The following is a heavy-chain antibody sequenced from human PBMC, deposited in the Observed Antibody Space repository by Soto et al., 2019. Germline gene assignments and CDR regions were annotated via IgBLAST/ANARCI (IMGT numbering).Heavy chain of an antibody. CDR3: ARAGMTTVTTSVYYGMDV. V-gene: IGHV3-30-3*01. CDR2: ISYDGSNK. J-gene: IGHJ6*02. D-gene: IGHD4-17*01. CDR1: GFTFSSYD. Sequence: XESLRLSCSASGFTFSSYDIHWVRQAPGKGLEWVAVISYDGSNKYYADSVKGRFTISRDNSKNTLYLQMNSLRAEDTAVYYCARAGMTTVTTSVYYGMDVWGQGTTVTVSS.